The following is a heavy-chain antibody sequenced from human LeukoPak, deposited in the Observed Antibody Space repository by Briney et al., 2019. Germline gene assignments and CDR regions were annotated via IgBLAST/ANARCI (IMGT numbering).Heavy chain of an antibody. Sequence: GGSLRLSCAASGFTVSSNYMSWVRQAPGKGLEWVSVIYSGGSTYYADSVKGRSAISRDNSKNTLYLDMNSLRAEDTAVYYCAKGSSSVWPYYFDYWGQGALVTASS. V-gene: IGHV3-53*01. CDR1: GFTVSSNY. CDR2: IYSGGST. CDR3: AKGSSSVWPYYFDY. D-gene: IGHD5/OR15-5a*01. J-gene: IGHJ4*02.